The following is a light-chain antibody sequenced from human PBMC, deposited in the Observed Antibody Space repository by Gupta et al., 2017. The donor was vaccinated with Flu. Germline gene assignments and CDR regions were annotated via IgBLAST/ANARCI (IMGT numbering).Light chain of an antibody. V-gene: IGLV3-21*02. CDR3: QILDSSIDHWV. CDR1: NIETFS. J-gene: IGLJ3*02. CDR2: DDD. Sequence: YVLTQPPSVSVAPGQSTCISWAGENIETFSVHWYQQRPGQAPFLVLYDDDNRPSGLPERFSGSNSGSTATLTINRVEAADEADYYCQILDSSIDHWVFGGGTKLTVL.